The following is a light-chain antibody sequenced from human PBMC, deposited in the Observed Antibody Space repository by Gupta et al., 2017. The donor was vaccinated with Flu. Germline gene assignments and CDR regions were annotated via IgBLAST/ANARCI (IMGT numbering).Light chain of an antibody. Sequence: EIVLTQSPATLSLSPGERATLSCRASQSVSSYLAWYQQKPGQAPRLLIYDASNRATGIPARLSGRGYGTEFTLTISILEPEDFAVYYRKQRSNWPSASFGKGTKLEIK. CDR3: KQRSNWPSAS. CDR1: QSVSSY. J-gene: IGKJ2*03. CDR2: DAS. V-gene: IGKV3-11*01.